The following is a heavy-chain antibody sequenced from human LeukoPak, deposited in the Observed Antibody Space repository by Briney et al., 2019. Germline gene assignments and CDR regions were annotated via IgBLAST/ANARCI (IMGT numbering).Heavy chain of an antibody. J-gene: IGHJ4*02. Sequence: SETLSLTCTVSGGSISSYYWGWIRQPPGKGLEWIGYIYYSGSTNYSPSLKSRVTISVDTSKNQFSLKLSSVTAADTAVYYCARATATGPYFDYWGQGTLVTVSS. V-gene: IGHV4-59*01. CDR1: GGSISSYY. D-gene: IGHD4-11*01. CDR2: IYYSGST. CDR3: ARATATGPYFDY.